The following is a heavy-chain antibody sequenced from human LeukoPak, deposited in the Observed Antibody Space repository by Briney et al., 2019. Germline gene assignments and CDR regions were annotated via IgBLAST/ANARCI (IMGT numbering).Heavy chain of an antibody. Sequence: GRTLRLSCGASGLTFTSYWMCWVRQAQGKGLEWVDNIKQDGSEKYYVDSVKGRFTISRDNAKNSLYLQMNSLKAEDSPVYYYARADSSYDSSGYQGYWGQGTLVTVSS. CDR3: ARADSSYDSSGYQGY. CDR1: GLTFTSYW. J-gene: IGHJ4*02. V-gene: IGHV3-7*01. D-gene: IGHD3-22*01. CDR2: IKQDGSEK.